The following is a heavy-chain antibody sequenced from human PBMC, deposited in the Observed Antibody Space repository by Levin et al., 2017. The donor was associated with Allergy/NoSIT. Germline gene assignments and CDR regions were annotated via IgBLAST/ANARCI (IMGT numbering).Heavy chain of an antibody. D-gene: IGHD6-19*01. CDR2: ISSGSSYI. V-gene: IGHV3-21*01. CDR3: ARVGIAVAGYDY. J-gene: IGHJ4*02. Sequence: GGSLRLSCAASGFTFSSYSMNWVRQAPGKGLEWVSSISSGSSYIYYADSVKGRFTISRDNAKNSLYLQMNSLRAEDTAVYYCARVGIAVAGYDYWGQGTLVTVSS. CDR1: GFTFSSYS.